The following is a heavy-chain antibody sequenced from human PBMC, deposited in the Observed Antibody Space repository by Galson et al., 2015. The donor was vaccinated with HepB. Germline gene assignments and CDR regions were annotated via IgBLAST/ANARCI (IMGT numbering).Heavy chain of an antibody. J-gene: IGHJ4*02. CDR1: GYTFTSYG. CDR2: ISAYNGNT. D-gene: IGHD6-19*01. Sequence: SVKVSCKASGYTFTSYGISWVRQAPGQGLEWMGWISAYNGNTTYAQKLQGRVTMTTDTSTSTAYMELRSLGSDDTVVYYCARDPEGAVAGAFAYWGQGTQVNVSS. CDR3: ARDPEGAVAGAFAY. V-gene: IGHV1-18*01.